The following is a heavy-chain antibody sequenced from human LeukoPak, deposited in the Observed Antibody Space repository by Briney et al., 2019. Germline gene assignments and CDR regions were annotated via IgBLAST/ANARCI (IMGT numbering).Heavy chain of an antibody. J-gene: IGHJ2*01. CDR3: ARDLVVGATSRYFDL. D-gene: IGHD1-26*01. V-gene: IGHV4-4*02. Sequence: SETLSLTCAVSGGSISSSNWWSWVRQPPGKGLEWIGKIYHSGSTNYNPSLKSRVTISVDKFKNQFSLKLSSVTAADTAVYYCARDLVVGATSRYFDLWGRGTLVTVSS. CDR1: GGSISSSNW. CDR2: IYHSGST.